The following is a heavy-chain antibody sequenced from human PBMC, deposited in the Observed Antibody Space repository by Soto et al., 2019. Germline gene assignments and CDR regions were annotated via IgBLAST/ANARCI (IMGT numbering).Heavy chain of an antibody. CDR1: GYTFTSYY. CDR3: ARSTTVVTYSYYYYGMDV. V-gene: IGHV1-46*01. Sequence: ASVKVSCKXSGYTFTSYYMHWVRQAPGQGLEWMGIINPSGGSTSYAQKFQGRVTMTRDTSTSTVYMELSSLRSEDTAVYYCARSTTVVTYSYYYYGMDVWGQGTTVTVSS. CDR2: INPSGGST. D-gene: IGHD4-17*01. J-gene: IGHJ6*02.